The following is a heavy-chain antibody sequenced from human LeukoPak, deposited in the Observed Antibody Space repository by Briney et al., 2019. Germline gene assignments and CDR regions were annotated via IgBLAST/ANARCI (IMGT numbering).Heavy chain of an antibody. D-gene: IGHD6-13*01. J-gene: IGHJ6*03. CDR2: IIPIFGTA. V-gene: IGHV1-69*06. Sequence: ASVKVSCKASGGTFSSYAISWVRQAPGQGLEWMGGIIPIFGTANYAQKFQGRVTITADKSTSTAYMELSSLRSEDTAVYYCARGTHPPHSSWYTEYYYYYMDVWGKGTTVTISS. CDR3: ARGTHPPHSSWYTEYYYYYMDV. CDR1: GGTFSSYA.